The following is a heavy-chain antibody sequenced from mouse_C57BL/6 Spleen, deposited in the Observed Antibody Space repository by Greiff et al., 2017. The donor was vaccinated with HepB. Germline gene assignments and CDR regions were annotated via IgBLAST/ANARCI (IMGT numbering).Heavy chain of an antibody. CDR2: IRNKANNHAT. V-gene: IGHV6-6*01. J-gene: IGHJ1*03. Sequence: EVKVVESGGGLVQPGGSMKLSCAASGFTFSDAWMDWVRQSPEKGLEWVAEIRNKANNHATYYAESVKGRFTISRDDSKSSVYLQMNSLRAEDTGIYYCTRLITTVVGRGYFDVWGTGTTVTVSS. CDR1: GFTFSDAW. D-gene: IGHD1-1*01. CDR3: TRLITTVVGRGYFDV.